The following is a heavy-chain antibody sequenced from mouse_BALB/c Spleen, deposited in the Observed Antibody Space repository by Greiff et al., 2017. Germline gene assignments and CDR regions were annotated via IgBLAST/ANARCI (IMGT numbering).Heavy chain of an antibody. CDR1: GYTFTDYA. CDR2: ISTYYGNT. J-gene: IGHJ2*01. D-gene: IGHD2-2*01. Sequence: QVQLQQSGPELVRPGVSVKISCKGSGYTFTDYAMHWVKQSHAKSLEWIGVISTYYGNTNYNQKFKGKATMTVDKSSSTAYMELARLTSEDSAIFYSAREEGLRLRGYFDYWGQGTTLTVSS. V-gene: IGHV1-67*01. CDR3: AREEGLRLRGYFDY.